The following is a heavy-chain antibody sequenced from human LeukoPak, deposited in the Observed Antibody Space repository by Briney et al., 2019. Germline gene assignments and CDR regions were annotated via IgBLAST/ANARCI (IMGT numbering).Heavy chain of an antibody. Sequence: GGSLRLSCVASGFSLTSYGMLWVRQAPGKGLQWVAFMRSDGTSKYYGDSVEGRFTISRDNSKSTLYLLMNSLSAEDTGIYYCAKDRPIKGGFDPWGQGTPVTVSS. J-gene: IGHJ5*02. CDR3: AKDRPIKGGFDP. CDR1: GFSLTSYG. V-gene: IGHV3-30*02. CDR2: MRSDGTSK. D-gene: IGHD3-16*01.